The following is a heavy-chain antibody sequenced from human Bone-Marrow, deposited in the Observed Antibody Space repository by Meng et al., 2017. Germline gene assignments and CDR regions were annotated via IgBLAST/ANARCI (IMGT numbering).Heavy chain of an antibody. Sequence: GESLKISCAASGFTFSSYAMHWVRQAPGKGLEWVAVISYDGSNKYYADSVKGRFTISRDNSKNTQYLQMNSLRAENTAVYYCARDTWIQLWLRGTLVDYWGQGTLVTVSS. CDR1: GFTFSSYA. CDR3: ARDTWIQLWLRGTLVDY. CDR2: ISYDGSNK. J-gene: IGHJ4*02. D-gene: IGHD5-18*01. V-gene: IGHV3-30*04.